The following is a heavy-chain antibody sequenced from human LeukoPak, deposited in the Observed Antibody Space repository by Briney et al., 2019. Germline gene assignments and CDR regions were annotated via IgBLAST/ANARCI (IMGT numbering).Heavy chain of an antibody. CDR3: ARESGSGFLNFDS. D-gene: IGHD6-19*01. Sequence: SETLSLTCSVSGGSISSYYWSWIRQAAGKGLEWIGRIYSSGSITYNPSLKSRVTMSLDTSKNQISLKLNSVIAADTAVYFCARESGSGFLNFDSWGQGTLVTVSS. CDR2: IYSSGSI. CDR1: GGSISSYY. J-gene: IGHJ4*02. V-gene: IGHV4-4*07.